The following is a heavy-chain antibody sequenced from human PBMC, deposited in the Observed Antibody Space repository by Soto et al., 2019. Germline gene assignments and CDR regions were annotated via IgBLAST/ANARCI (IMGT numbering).Heavy chain of an antibody. CDR3: VRSPRYCSGGSCYGIWFDP. CDR1: GGSISSSSYY. D-gene: IGHD2-15*01. J-gene: IGHJ5*02. Sequence: SETLSLTCTVSGGSISSSSYYWGWIRQPLGKGLEWIGSIYYSGSTYYNPSLKSRVTISVDTSKNQFSLKLSSVTAADTAVYYCVRSPRYCSGGSCYGIWFDPWGQGTLVTVSS. CDR2: IYYSGST. V-gene: IGHV4-39*01.